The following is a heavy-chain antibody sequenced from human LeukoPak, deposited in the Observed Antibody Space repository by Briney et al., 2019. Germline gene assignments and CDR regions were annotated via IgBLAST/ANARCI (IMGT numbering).Heavy chain of an antibody. Sequence: GASVKVSCKASGGTFSSYAISWVRQAPGQGLEWMGRIIPILGIANYAQKFQGRVTITADKSTSTAYMELSSLRSEDTAVYYCARDLLAYCGGDCYSAPGYWGQGTLVTVSS. CDR3: ARDLLAYCGGDCYSAPGY. CDR2: IIPILGIA. D-gene: IGHD2-21*02. J-gene: IGHJ4*02. CDR1: GGTFSSYA. V-gene: IGHV1-69*04.